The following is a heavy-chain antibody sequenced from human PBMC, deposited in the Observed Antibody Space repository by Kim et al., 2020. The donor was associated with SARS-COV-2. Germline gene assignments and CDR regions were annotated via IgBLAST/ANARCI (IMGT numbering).Heavy chain of an antibody. V-gene: IGHV3-23*01. Sequence: YAESGKGRFTLSRDNSRNALYLQMNRLRAEDTAIYYCAKDAYVAGPYYFDHWGQGILVTVSS. CDR3: AKDAYVAGPYYFDH. D-gene: IGHD6-19*01. J-gene: IGHJ4*02.